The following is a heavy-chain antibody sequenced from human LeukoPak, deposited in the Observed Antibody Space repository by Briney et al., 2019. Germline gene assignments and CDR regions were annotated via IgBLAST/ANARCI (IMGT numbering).Heavy chain of an antibody. CDR3: AKGRDGYDS. Sequence: SETLSLTCAVSGGSIFSSNWWSWVRQPPGKGLDWIGYIYYTGTTNYSPSLKSRVTISVDTSKNQFSLKLSSVTAADSAVYYCAKGRDGYDSWGQGTLVTVSS. V-gene: IGHV4-4*02. CDR2: IYYTGTT. J-gene: IGHJ5*02. D-gene: IGHD5-24*01. CDR1: GGSIFSSNW.